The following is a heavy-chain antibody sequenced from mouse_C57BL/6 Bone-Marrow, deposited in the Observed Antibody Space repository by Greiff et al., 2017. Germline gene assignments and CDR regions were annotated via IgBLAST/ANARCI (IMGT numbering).Heavy chain of an antibody. V-gene: IGHV1-82*01. CDR3: ARSLYYYGSSWFAY. J-gene: IGHJ3*01. D-gene: IGHD1-1*01. CDR2: IYPGDGDT. CDR1: SYAFSSSW. Sequence: VQLQQSGPELVKPGASVKISCKASSYAFSSSWMNWVKQRPGKGLEWIGRIYPGDGDTNYNGKFKGKATLTADKSSSTAYMQLSSLTSEDSAVYFCARSLYYYGSSWFAYWGQGTLVTVSA.